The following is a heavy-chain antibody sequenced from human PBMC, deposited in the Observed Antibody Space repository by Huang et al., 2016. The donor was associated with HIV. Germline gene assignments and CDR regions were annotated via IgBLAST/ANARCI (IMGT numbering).Heavy chain of an antibody. CDR1: GYTFTDSN. CDR2: SNPKGGGT. J-gene: IGHJ4*02. V-gene: IGHV1-2*02. CDR3: ARDWSFGSSTSPAD. Sequence: QVQLVQSGAEVKNPGASVRVSCKASGYTFTDSNIHWVRQAPGQGLEWMGWSNPKGGGTIYAQRFQGRVTMTRDTTISTVHMDLRRIQSDDTAVYFCARDWSFGSSTSPADWGQGTLVTVSS. D-gene: IGHD6-6*01.